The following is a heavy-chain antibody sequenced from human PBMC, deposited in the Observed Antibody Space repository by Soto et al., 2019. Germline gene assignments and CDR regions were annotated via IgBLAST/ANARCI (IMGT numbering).Heavy chain of an antibody. D-gene: IGHD3-10*02. CDR3: ATQMRGPVPYVGWLSPVTS. Sequence: QVHLLESGPVMVRPSGTLSLTCTVSGDSITSDGFYGGWFRRPPGQGLEWVGSISHTGQTFPNPPLGSRPTMSIDASNNHFSLRLTSVTASDAGVYLCATQMRGPVPYVGWLSPVTSWGQGSQVTVSS. CDR1: GDSITSDGFY. J-gene: IGHJ4*02. CDR2: ISHTGQT. V-gene: IGHV4-39*01.